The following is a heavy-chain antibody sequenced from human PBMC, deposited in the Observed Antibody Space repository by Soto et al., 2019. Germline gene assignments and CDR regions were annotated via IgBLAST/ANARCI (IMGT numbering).Heavy chain of an antibody. CDR3: ARDGRVYRSMASHIDV. CDR2: IIPIFGTA. J-gene: IGHJ6*02. V-gene: IGHV1-69*01. D-gene: IGHD2-8*01. Sequence: GQLVQSGSEVKKPGSSVNGSCKSSGDTFSSYAISWVRQAPGQGLEWMGGIIPIFGTANYAQKFQGIVTITADESTSTAYMAVSSLTSEDTPVYYCARDGRVYRSMASHIDVWGQATTVT. CDR1: GDTFSSYA.